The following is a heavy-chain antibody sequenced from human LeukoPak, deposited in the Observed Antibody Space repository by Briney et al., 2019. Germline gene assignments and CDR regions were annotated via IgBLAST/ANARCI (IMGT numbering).Heavy chain of an antibody. V-gene: IGHV4-59*01. CDR3: ARGGRRELRCSSTSCYPSMTNWFDP. D-gene: IGHD2-2*01. J-gene: IGHJ5*02. Sequence: PSETLSLTCTVSGGSISSYYWSWIRQPPGKGLEWIGYIYYSGSTNYNPSLKSRVTISVDTSKNQFSLKLSSVTAADTAVYYCARGGRRELRCSSTSCYPSMTNWFDPWGQGTLGTVSS. CDR2: IYYSGST. CDR1: GGSISSYY.